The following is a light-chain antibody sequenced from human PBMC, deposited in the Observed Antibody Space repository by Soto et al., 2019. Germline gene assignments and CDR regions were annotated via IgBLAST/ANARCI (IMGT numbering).Light chain of an antibody. CDR2: IND. J-gene: IGLJ1*01. Sequence: SVLTQPRSVCGTPGQRVIISCSGSRSNIGSNSVNWYQQLPGTAPKLLIYINDQRPSGVPDRFSGSTSGTSVSLAISGLQSEDEADYYCASWDDRLKGYVFGTGTKVTVL. CDR1: RSNIGSNS. V-gene: IGLV1-44*01. CDR3: ASWDDRLKGYV.